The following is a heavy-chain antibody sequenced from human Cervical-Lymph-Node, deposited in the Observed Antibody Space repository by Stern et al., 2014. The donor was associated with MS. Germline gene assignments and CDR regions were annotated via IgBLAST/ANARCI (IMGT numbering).Heavy chain of an antibody. D-gene: IGHD6-19*01. V-gene: IGHV3-33*01. J-gene: IGHJ4*02. CDR3: GREISGWD. CDR1: GFTFSSYG. CDR2: IWPDGNNK. Sequence: VQLVDSGGGVVQPGRSLRLSCAASGFTFSSYGMPWVRQAPGKGLEWVAVIWPDGNNKYYVASVEGRFPISRNHSKNTLVLQSNSLGGEDTAVYYCGREISGWDWGQGTLVTVSS.